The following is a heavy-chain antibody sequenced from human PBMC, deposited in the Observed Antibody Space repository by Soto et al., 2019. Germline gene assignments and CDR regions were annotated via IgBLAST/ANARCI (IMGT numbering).Heavy chain of an antibody. CDR2: INHSGST. J-gene: IGHJ4*02. V-gene: IGHV4-34*01. Sequence: PSETLSLTCAVYGGSFSGYYWSWIRQPPGKGLEWIGEINHSGSTNYNPSLKSRVTISVDTSKNQFSLKLSSVTAADTAVYYCARGVTRYYGSGSYLFRYWGQGTLVTV. D-gene: IGHD3-10*01. CDR3: ARGVTRYYGSGSYLFRY. CDR1: GGSFSGYY.